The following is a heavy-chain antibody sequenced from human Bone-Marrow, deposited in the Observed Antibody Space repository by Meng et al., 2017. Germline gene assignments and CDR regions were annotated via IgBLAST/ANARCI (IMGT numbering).Heavy chain of an antibody. J-gene: IGHJ4*02. D-gene: IGHD3-10*01. V-gene: IGHV3-7*01. CDR2: IKRDGSEK. CDR3: ARDLSLYYYGSGSGDY. Sequence: GESLKISCAASGFNFSSYWMSWVRQAPGKGLEWVANIKRDGSEKYYVDSVKGRFTISRDNAKNSLYLQMNSLRAEDTAVYYCARDLSLYYYGSGSGDYWGQGTLVTVSS. CDR1: GFNFSSYW.